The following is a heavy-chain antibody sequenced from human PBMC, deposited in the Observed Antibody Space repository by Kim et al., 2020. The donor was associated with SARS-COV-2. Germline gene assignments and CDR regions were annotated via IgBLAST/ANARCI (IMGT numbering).Heavy chain of an antibody. V-gene: IGHV3-15*01. D-gene: IGHD6-13*01. CDR3: TTDARMGSSWYIDAFDI. CDR1: GFTFSNAW. CDR2: IKSKTDGGTT. Sequence: GGSLRLSCAASGFTFSNAWMSWVRQAPGKGLEWVGRIKSKTDGGTTDYAAPVKGRFTISRDDSKNTLYLQMNSLKTEDTAVYYCTTDARMGSSWYIDAFDIWGQGTMVTVSS. J-gene: IGHJ3*02.